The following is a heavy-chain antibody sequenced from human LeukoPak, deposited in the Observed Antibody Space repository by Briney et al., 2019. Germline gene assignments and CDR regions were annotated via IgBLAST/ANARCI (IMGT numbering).Heavy chain of an antibody. V-gene: IGHV4-61*02. D-gene: IGHD4-17*01. CDR3: ARDSADYGDYESYYYYMDV. CDR1: GGSFSSGYYY. J-gene: IGHJ6*03. CDR2: IYTSGST. Sequence: SETLSLTCTVSGGSFSSGYYYWSWIRQPAGKGLEWIGRIYTSGSTNYNPSLKSRVTISVDTSKNQFSLKLSSVTAADTAVYYCARDSADYGDYESYYYYMDVWGKGTTVTISS.